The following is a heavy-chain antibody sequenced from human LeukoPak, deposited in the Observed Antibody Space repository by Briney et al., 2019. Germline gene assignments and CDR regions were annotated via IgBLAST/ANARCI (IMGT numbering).Heavy chain of an antibody. J-gene: IGHJ5*02. V-gene: IGHV1-2*06. CDR2: INPNSGGT. Sequence: ASVKVSCKASGYTFTGYYMHWVRQAPGQGLEWMGRINPNSGGTNYAQKFQGRITMTRDTSISTAYMELSRLRSDDTAVYYCARERWLKNWFDPWGQGTLVTVSS. D-gene: IGHD5-24*01. CDR1: GYTFTGYY. CDR3: ARERWLKNWFDP.